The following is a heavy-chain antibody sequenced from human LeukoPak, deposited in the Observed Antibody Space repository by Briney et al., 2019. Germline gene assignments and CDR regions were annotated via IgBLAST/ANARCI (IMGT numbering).Heavy chain of an antibody. D-gene: IGHD6-13*01. V-gene: IGHV4-4*09. CDR1: GGSISSYY. CDR3: ARTQYSSSWYYYYYMDV. CDR2: IYTSGST. J-gene: IGHJ6*03. Sequence: SETLSLTCTVSGGSISSYYWSWMRQPPGKGLEWIGYIYTSGSTNYNPSLKSRVTISVDTSKNQFSLKLSSVTAADTAVYYCARTQYSSSWYYYYYMDVWGKGTTVTVSS.